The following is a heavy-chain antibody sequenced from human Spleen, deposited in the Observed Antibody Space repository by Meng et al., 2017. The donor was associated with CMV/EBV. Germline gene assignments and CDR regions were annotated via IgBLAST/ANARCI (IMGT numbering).Heavy chain of an antibody. CDR2: VYYTGTT. Sequence: ESLKISCTVSGGSIISTTYYWGWIRQSPGKGLEWIGTVYYTGTTYYNPSLKSRVTISVDTSKNQFSLKLSSVTAADTAVYYCARELRYFDWLAVDYWGQGTLVTVSS. V-gene: IGHV4-39*07. CDR1: GGSIISTTYY. D-gene: IGHD3-9*01. J-gene: IGHJ4*02. CDR3: ARELRYFDWLAVDY.